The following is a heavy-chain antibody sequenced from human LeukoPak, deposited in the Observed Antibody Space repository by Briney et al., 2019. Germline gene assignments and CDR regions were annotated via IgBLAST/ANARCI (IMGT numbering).Heavy chain of an antibody. CDR1: GGSISSYY. D-gene: IGHD5-24*01. Sequence: SETLSLTFTVSGGSISSYYWSWIRQPAGKGLEWIGRIYTSGSTNYNPSLKSRVTMSVDTSKNQFSLKLSSVTAADTAVYYCAREKSPERKTWLQLGAFDVWGQGTVVTVSS. CDR2: IYTSGST. V-gene: IGHV4-4*07. J-gene: IGHJ3*01. CDR3: AREKSPERKTWLQLGAFDV.